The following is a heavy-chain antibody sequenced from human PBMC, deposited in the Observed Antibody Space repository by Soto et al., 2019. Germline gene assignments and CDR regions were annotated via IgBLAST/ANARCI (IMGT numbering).Heavy chain of an antibody. CDR2: IYYSGST. D-gene: IGHD3-16*02. V-gene: IGHV4-39*01. Sequence: SETLSLTCTVSGGSISGSSYYWGWIRQPPGKGLEWIGSIYYSGSTYYNPSLKSRVTISVDTSKNQFSLKLSSVTAADTAVYYCARRGDYVWGSYRPGWFDPWGQGTLVTVSS. CDR1: GGSISGSSYY. CDR3: ARRGDYVWGSYRPGWFDP. J-gene: IGHJ5*02.